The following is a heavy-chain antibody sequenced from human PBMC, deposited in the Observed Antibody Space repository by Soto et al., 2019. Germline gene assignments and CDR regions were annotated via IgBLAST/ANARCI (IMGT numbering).Heavy chain of an antibody. CDR1: GDSVSTNSAT. CDR2: TYYRSKWYN. J-gene: IGHJ2*01. V-gene: IGHV6-1*01. D-gene: IGHD3-16*01. CDR3: ARGSLRGGNWYFDL. Sequence: PSQTLSLTCAISGDSVSTNSATWDWIRQSPSRGLEWLGRTYYRSKWYNDYAVSVKSRITINPDTSKNQFSLQLNSVTPEDTAVYYRARGSLRGGNWYFDLWGRGTLVTVSS.